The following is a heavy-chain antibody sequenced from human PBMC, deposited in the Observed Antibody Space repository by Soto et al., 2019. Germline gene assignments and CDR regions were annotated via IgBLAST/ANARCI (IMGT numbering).Heavy chain of an antibody. D-gene: IGHD2-21*02. CDR1: GDSISSGGYY. CDR3: ARQRTTVVTQAYFDH. Sequence: SETLSLTCTVSGDSISSGGYYWSWIRQHPGKGLEWIGYIYYSGSTDYNPSLKGRITISLDTSKNQFSLKLSSVTATDTAVYYCARQRTTVVTQAYFDHWGQGALVTVSS. CDR2: IYYSGST. V-gene: IGHV4-31*03. J-gene: IGHJ4*02.